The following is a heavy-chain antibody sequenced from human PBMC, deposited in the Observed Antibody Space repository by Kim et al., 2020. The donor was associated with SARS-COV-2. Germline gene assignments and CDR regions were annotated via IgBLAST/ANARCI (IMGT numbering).Heavy chain of an antibody. D-gene: IGHD2-2*01. V-gene: IGHV1-69*05. CDR1: GGSFSTYA. J-gene: IGHJ6*01. Sequence: SVKVSCKASGGSFSTYAISWVRQAPGQGLEWMGWIIPIFGDPNYAQKFQGRVTITRNDSIRTAYMELSSLRSEDTAVYYCARVDKRYCSSTSCFQHYYY. CDR3: ARVDKRYCSSTSCFQHYYY. CDR2: IIPIFGDP.